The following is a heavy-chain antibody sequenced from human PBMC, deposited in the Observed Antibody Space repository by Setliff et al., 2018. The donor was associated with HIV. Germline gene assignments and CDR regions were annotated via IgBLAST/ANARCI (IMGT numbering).Heavy chain of an antibody. J-gene: IGHJ5*02. Sequence: SETLSLTCTVSGGSISNSRYYWSWIRQPTGKGLEWIGRIYYSGSTYYNPSLKSLVTISIDTSKNQFCRNLTSVTAADTAVYYCASRVYYDDRNNFLREEGFDPWGQGTLVTVSS. CDR3: ASRVYYDDRNNFLREEGFDP. D-gene: IGHD3-22*01. V-gene: IGHV4-39*01. CDR1: GGSISNSRYY. CDR2: IYYSGST.